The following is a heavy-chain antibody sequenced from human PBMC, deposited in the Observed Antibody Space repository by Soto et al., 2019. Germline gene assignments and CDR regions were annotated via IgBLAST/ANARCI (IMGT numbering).Heavy chain of an antibody. J-gene: IGHJ3*02. CDR3: ARDEVDYYDSSGPFDI. CDR2: ISAYNGNT. D-gene: IGHD3-22*01. V-gene: IGHV1-18*01. Sequence: ASVKVSCKASGGTFSSYAISWVRQAPGQGLEWMGWISAYNGNTNYAQKLQGRVTMTTDTSTSTAYMELRSLRSDDTAVYYCARDEVDYYDSSGPFDIWGQGTMVTVSS. CDR1: GGTFSSYA.